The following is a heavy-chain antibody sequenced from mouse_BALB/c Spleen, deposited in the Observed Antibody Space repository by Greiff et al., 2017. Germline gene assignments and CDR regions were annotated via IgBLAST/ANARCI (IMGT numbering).Heavy chain of an antibody. J-gene: IGHJ2*01. CDR1: GFTFSSFG. V-gene: IGHV5-17*02. CDR2: ISSGSSTI. Sequence: EVKLMESGGGLVQPGGSRKLSCAASGFTFSSFGMHWVRQAPEKGLEWVAYISSGSSTIYYADTVKGRFTISRDNPKNTLFLQMTSLRSEDTAMYYCARWGITTPFFDYWGQGTTLTVSS. CDR3: ARWGITTPFFDY. D-gene: IGHD2-4*01.